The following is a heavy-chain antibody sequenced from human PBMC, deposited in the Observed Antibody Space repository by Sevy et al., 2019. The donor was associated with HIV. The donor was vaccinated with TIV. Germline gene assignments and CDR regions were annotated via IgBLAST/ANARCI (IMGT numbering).Heavy chain of an antibody. Sequence: GGSLRLSCAASGFTFSSYGMHWVRQAPGKGLEWVAVISYDGSNKYYADSVKGRFTISRDNSKNTLYLQMNSVRAEDTAVYYCARVAATPPHYYYMDVWGKGTTVTVSS. J-gene: IGHJ6*03. CDR2: ISYDGSNK. CDR3: ARVAATPPHYYYMDV. V-gene: IGHV3-30*03. D-gene: IGHD2-15*01. CDR1: GFTFSSYG.